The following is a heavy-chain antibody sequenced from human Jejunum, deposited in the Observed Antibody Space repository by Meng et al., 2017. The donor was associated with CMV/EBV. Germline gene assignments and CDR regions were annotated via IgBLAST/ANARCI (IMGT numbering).Heavy chain of an antibody. CDR2: FYSSDTY. CDR3: ARGPGASTREGFDY. V-gene: IGHV4-4*07. CDR1: GGPVNNYY. J-gene: IGHJ4*02. Sequence: QVKRQSPGPRMGQPVATLSLPSLGSGGPVNNYYWSWIRQSAGKGLEWIGRFYSSDTYNYHPSLESRVTMSLDTSKNQFSLNLRSVTAADTATYYCARGPGASTREGFDYWGLGTLVTVSS. D-gene: IGHD1-26*01.